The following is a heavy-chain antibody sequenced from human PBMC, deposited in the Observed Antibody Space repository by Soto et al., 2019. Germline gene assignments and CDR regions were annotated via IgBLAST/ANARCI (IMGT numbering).Heavy chain of an antibody. CDR3: VGRLSIAAPYYYYMDV. Sequence: VQLVESGGGLVKPGGSLRLSCAASGFTFSSYSMNWVRQAPGKGLEWVSSISSSSSYIYYADSVKGRFTISRDNAKNSLYLQMNSLRAEDTAVYYCVGRLSIAAPYYYYMDVWGKGTTVTVSS. CDR2: ISSSSSYI. D-gene: IGHD6-6*01. V-gene: IGHV3-21*01. J-gene: IGHJ6*03. CDR1: GFTFSSYS.